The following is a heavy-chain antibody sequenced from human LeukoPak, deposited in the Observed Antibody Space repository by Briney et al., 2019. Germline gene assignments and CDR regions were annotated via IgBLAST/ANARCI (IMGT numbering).Heavy chain of an antibody. D-gene: IGHD6-19*01. Sequence: ASVTVSCRASGYTFTGYYMHWVRQAPGQGLEWMGWINPNSGGANYAQKFQGRVTMTRDTSISTAYMELSRLRSDDTAVYYCARDGSVWYVDYWGQGTLVTVSS. CDR3: ARDGSVWYVDY. J-gene: IGHJ4*02. CDR2: INPNSGGA. V-gene: IGHV1-2*02. CDR1: GYTFTGYY.